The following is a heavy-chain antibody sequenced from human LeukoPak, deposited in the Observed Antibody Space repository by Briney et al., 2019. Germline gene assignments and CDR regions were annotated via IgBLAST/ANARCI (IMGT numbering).Heavy chain of an antibody. CDR1: GYSFTSYW. J-gene: IGHJ4*02. CDR2: XYPGDSDT. D-gene: IGHD3-22*01. CDR3: ARIDSSGYYKHERFDY. Sequence: GESLKISCKGSGYSFTSYWIGWVRQMPGKGLXXXXXXYPGDSDTRYSPSFQGQVTISADKSISTAYLQWSSLKASDTAMYYCARIDSSGYYKHERFDYWGQGTLVTVSS. V-gene: IGHV5-51*01.